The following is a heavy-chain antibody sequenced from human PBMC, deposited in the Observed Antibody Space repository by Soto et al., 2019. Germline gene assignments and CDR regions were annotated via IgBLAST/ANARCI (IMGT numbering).Heavy chain of an antibody. CDR2: IGSRGESYAT. CDR3: AKVYYYDSSGHRGVGAFDI. Sequence: GSLRLSCAASGFTFGASALQWVRQASGKGLEWLGRIGSRGESYATTYDVSVKGRFTISRDDSKKTAYLQMNSLESEDTAVYYCAKVYYYDSSGHRGVGAFDIWGQGTMVTVSS. CDR1: GFTFGASA. V-gene: IGHV3-73*01. D-gene: IGHD3-22*01. J-gene: IGHJ3*02.